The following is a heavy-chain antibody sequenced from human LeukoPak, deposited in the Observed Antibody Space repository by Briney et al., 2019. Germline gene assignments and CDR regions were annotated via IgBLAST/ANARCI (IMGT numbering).Heavy chain of an antibody. V-gene: IGHV4-59*01. Sequence: PSETLSLTCTVSGASIRSYYWNWLRQPPGKGLEWIGYINYSGSTNFNPSLKSRATISMDTSKHHFSLELSSVTAADTAVYYCARDTRSYDSSGYYFFDFWGQGTLATVSS. CDR3: ARDTRSYDSSGYYFFDF. CDR2: INYSGST. CDR1: GASIRSYY. J-gene: IGHJ4*02. D-gene: IGHD3-22*01.